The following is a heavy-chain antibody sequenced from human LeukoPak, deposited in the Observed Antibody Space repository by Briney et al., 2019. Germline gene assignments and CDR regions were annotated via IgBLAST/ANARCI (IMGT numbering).Heavy chain of an antibody. CDR1: GGSISSGGYY. V-gene: IGHV4-31*03. CDR2: IYYSGST. Sequence: ASQTLSLTCTVSGGSISSGGYYWSWIRQHPGKGLEWIGYIYYSGSTYYNPSLKSRVTISVDTSKNQFSLKLSSVTAADTAVYYCARVGFELRAAAGSDYWGQGTLVTVSS. CDR3: ARVGFELRAAAGSDY. D-gene: IGHD6-13*01. J-gene: IGHJ4*02.